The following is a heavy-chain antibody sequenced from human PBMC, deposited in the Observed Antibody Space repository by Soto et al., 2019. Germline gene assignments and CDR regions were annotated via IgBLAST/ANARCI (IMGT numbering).Heavy chain of an antibody. CDR1: GFTFDDYA. CDR3: AKDRGSSITMVRGVISPYFDY. V-gene: IGHV3-9*01. CDR2: ISWNSGSI. D-gene: IGHD3-10*01. J-gene: IGHJ4*02. Sequence: GGSLRLSCAASGFTFDDYAMHWVRQAPGKGLEWVSGISWNSGSIGYADSVKGRFTISRDNAKNSLYLQMNSLRAEDTALYYCAKDRGSSITMVRGVISPYFDYWGQGTLVTVSS.